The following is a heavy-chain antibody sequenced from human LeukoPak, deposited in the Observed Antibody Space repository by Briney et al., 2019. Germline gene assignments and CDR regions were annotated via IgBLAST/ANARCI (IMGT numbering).Heavy chain of an antibody. CDR3: ARHPYSGSYHFDY. CDR2: INPNSGGT. J-gene: IGHJ4*02. Sequence: ASVKVSCKASGYIFTGYYMHWVRQAPGQGLEWMGWINPNSGGTDSAQKFQGRVTMTRDTAISTAYMELSRLTSDDTAVYYCARHPYSGSYHFDYWGQGTLVTVSS. CDR1: GYIFTGYY. D-gene: IGHD1-26*01. V-gene: IGHV1-2*02.